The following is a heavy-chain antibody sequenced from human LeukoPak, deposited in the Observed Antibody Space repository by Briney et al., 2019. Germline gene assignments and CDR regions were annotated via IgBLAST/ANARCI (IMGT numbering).Heavy chain of an antibody. Sequence: ASVKVSCKASDYTFTNYGVSWVRQAPGQGLEWMGWISAYNGKTYYAQKLQGRVTMTTDTSTSTAYMELRSLRSDDTAVYYCARVQDIVVVPAAPHDAFDIWGQGTMVTVSS. D-gene: IGHD2-2*01. CDR2: ISAYNGKT. CDR1: DYTFTNYG. V-gene: IGHV1-18*01. J-gene: IGHJ3*02. CDR3: ARVQDIVVVPAAPHDAFDI.